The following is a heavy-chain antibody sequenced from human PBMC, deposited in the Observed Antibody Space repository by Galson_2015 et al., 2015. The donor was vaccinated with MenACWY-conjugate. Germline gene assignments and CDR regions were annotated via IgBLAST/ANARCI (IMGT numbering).Heavy chain of an antibody. V-gene: IGHV4-59*01. D-gene: IGHD3-22*01. J-gene: IGHJ4*02. Sequence: ETLSLTCTVSGGSISSYYWSWIRQPPGKGLEWIGYIYYSGSTNYNPSLKSRVTISVDTSKNQFSLKLSSVTAADTAVYYCAREVRYDSIRYFDYWGQGTLVTVSS. CDR3: AREVRYDSIRYFDY. CDR1: GGSISSYY. CDR2: IYYSGST.